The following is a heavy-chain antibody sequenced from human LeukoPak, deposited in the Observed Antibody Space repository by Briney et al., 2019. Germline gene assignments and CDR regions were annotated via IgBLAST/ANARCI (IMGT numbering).Heavy chain of an antibody. V-gene: IGHV3-30*04. CDR1: GFTFSSYA. CDR3: ARGLQAVVISGVDY. Sequence: PGGSLRLSCAASGFTFSSYAMHWVRQAPGKGLEGVAVISYDGSNKYYADAVKGRFTISRDNSKNTLYLEMNSLRAEDTAVYYCARGLQAVVISGVDYWGQGTLVTVSS. J-gene: IGHJ4*02. D-gene: IGHD3-22*01. CDR2: ISYDGSNK.